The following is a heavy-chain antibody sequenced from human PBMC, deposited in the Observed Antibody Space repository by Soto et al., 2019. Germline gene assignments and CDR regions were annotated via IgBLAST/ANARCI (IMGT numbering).Heavy chain of an antibody. CDR2: IIPIFGTA. CDR3: ARGQRISYYYDSSGYYPDY. Sequence: QVPLVQSGAEVKKPGSSVKVSCKASGGTFSSYAISWVRQAPGQGLEWMGGIIPIFGTANYAQKFQGRVTITADESTSTAYMELSSLRSEDTAVYYCARGQRISYYYDSSGYYPDYWGQGTLVTVSS. J-gene: IGHJ4*02. CDR1: GGTFSSYA. V-gene: IGHV1-69*01. D-gene: IGHD3-22*01.